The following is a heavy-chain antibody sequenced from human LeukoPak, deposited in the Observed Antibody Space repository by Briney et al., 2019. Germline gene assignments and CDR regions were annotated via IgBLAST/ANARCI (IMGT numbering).Heavy chain of an antibody. D-gene: IGHD2-21*01. CDR1: GYTFSGYY. CDR2: INPNSGGT. Sequence: AASVKLSCNASGYTFSGYYMYWLRRDPAQGLEWRRWINPNSGGTNYPQYFQGRVTMTRDKSISPVSLELSSVSAEDTAVYYCAREAVVSATGIGWYGMDVWGQGTTVSVFS. CDR3: AREAVVSATGIGWYGMDV. J-gene: IGHJ6*02. V-gene: IGHV1-2*02.